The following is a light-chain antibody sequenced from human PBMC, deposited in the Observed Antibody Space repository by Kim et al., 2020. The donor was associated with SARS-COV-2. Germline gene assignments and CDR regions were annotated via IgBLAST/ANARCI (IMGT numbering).Light chain of an antibody. CDR3: HLWDSGSNHWV. CDR2: YDS. Sequence: AQGKTATMPCGGNNIGSKSVHWYQQKAGQAPVLVIYYDSDRPSGIPERFSGSNSGNTATLTISGVEAGDEADYYCHLWDSGSNHWVFGGGTKLTVL. CDR1: NIGSKS. J-gene: IGLJ3*02. V-gene: IGLV3-21*04.